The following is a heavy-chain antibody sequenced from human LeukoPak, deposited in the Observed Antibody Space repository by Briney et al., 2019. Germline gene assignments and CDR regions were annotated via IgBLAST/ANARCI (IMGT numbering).Heavy chain of an antibody. D-gene: IGHD1-26*01. CDR2: ISGSGGST. CDR1: GFTFSSYG. V-gene: IGHV3-23*01. J-gene: IGHJ4*02. Sequence: GGTLRLSCAASGFTFSSYGMSWVRQAPGKGLEWVSAISGSGGSTYYADSVKGRFTISRDNSKNTLYLQMNSLRAEDTAVYYCAKDLSIVGATTYYFDYWGQGTLVTVSS. CDR3: AKDLSIVGATTYYFDY.